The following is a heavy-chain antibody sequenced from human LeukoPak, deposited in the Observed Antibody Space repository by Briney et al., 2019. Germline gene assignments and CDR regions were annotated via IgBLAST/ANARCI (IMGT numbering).Heavy chain of an antibody. D-gene: IGHD1-26*01. V-gene: IGHV3-7*03. J-gene: IGHJ6*02. CDR3: ARERRGGAYWGSGSPEGMDV. CDR2: IKQDGSEK. Sequence: GGSLRLSCAASGFTFSSYWMSWVRQAPGKGLEWVANIKQDGSEKYYVDSVKGRFTISRDNAKNSLYLQMNSLRAEDTAVYYCARERRGGAYWGSGSPEGMDVWGQGTTVTVSS. CDR1: GFTFSSYW.